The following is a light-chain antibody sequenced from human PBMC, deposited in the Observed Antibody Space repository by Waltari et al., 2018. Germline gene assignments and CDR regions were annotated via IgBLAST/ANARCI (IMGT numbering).Light chain of an antibody. CDR3: MQGTYWPGT. CDR1: QSLVYGDGNPY. J-gene: IGKJ1*01. V-gene: IGKV2-30*01. CDR2: KVS. Sequence: DVVMSQSPLSLPVTLGQPASISCSPSQSLVYGDGNPYLSWFQQRPGQSPRRLMSKVSNRDSGVPDRFSGSGSGTNFTLKISKMEAEDVGVYYCMQGTYWPGTFGQGTKVEIK.